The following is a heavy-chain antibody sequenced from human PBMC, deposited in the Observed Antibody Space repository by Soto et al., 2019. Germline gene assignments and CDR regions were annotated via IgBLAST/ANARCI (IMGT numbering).Heavy chain of an antibody. Sequence: EVQLLESGGGLIEPGGSLRLSCAASEFTFRSYAMSWVRQAPGEGLEWVSVISDIGDITYYADSVKGRFTISRDNSKNTLFLQMDSLRPEDTAVYFCAKDYSYDSSGVLDYWGQGTLVTVSS. CDR2: ISDIGDIT. D-gene: IGHD3-22*01. V-gene: IGHV3-23*01. J-gene: IGHJ4*02. CDR1: EFTFRSYA. CDR3: AKDYSYDSSGVLDY.